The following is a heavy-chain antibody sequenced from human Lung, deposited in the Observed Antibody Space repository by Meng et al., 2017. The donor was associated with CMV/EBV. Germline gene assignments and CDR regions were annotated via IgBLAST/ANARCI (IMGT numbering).Heavy chain of an antibody. D-gene: IGHD1-14*01. CDR1: GYTCTHDG. CDR3: ARDLPGGTKGTWLDL. V-gene: IGHV1-18*01. CDR2: KSDYNDNT. J-gene: IGHJ5*02. Sequence: MQGMEEEGEVKKLGATMRVSGKGSGYTCTHDGIRWIRQATGQGLEWKGWKSDYNDNTNYAKKIQGRVTMTTDTSTSTAYMELRSLRSDDTAVYYCARDLPGGTKGTWLDLWGQGTLVTVSS.